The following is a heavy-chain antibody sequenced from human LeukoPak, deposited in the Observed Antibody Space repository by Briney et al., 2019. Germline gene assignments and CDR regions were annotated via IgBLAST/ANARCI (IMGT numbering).Heavy chain of an antibody. Sequence: SETLSLTYTVSGGSISSYYWSWIRQPPGKGLEWIGYIYYSGSTNYNPSLKSRVTISVDTSKNQFSLKLSSVTAADTAVYYCARRGQYSYCYYMDVWGKGTTVTVSS. D-gene: IGHD5-18*01. CDR1: GGSISSYY. CDR3: ARRGQYSYCYYMDV. CDR2: IYYSGST. V-gene: IGHV4-59*01. J-gene: IGHJ6*03.